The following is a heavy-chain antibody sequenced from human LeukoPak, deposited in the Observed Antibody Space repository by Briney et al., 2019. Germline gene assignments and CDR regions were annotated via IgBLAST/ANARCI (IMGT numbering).Heavy chain of an antibody. CDR2: IRYDGSNK. V-gene: IGHV3-30*02. D-gene: IGHD7-27*01. CDR1: GFTFSSYG. Sequence: GGSLRLSCAASGFTFSSYGMHWVRQAPGKGLEWVAFIRYDGSNKYYADSVKGRFTISRDNSKNTLYLQMNSLRAEDTAVYYCAKDRTPWVKDAFDIWGQGTMVTVSS. J-gene: IGHJ3*02. CDR3: AKDRTPWVKDAFDI.